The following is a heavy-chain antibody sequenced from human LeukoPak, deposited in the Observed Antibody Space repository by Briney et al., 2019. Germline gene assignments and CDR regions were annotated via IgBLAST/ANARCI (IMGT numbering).Heavy chain of an antibody. CDR2: ITGSADGT. CDR1: GFTFSNYA. D-gene: IGHD3-10*01. J-gene: IGHJ4*02. Sequence: PGGSLRLSCAASGFTFSNYAMNWVRQAPGKGLEWVSTITGSADGTYYADSVKGRFTISRDNSKNTLCLQMNSLRAEDTAVYYCASWPSDSGSYYSPLGNWGQGTLVTVSS. V-gene: IGHV3-23*01. CDR3: ASWPSDSGSYYSPLGN.